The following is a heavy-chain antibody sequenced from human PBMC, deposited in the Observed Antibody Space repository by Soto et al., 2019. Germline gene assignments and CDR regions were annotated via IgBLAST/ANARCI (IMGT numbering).Heavy chain of an antibody. D-gene: IGHD3-3*01. V-gene: IGHV3-21*01. CDR2: ISSSSSYI. CDR3: ARGTDFWSGYYRGYYYYGMDV. CDR1: GFTFSSYS. J-gene: IGHJ6*02. Sequence: PGGSLRLSCAASGFTFSSYSMNWVRQAPGKGLEWVSSISSSSSYIYYADSVKGRFTISRDNAKNSLYLQMNSLRAEDTAVYYCARGTDFWSGYYRGYYYYGMDVWGQGTTVTVSS.